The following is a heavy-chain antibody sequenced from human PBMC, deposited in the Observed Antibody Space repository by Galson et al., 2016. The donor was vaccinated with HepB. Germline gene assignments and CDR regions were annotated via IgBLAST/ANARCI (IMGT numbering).Heavy chain of an antibody. CDR3: ARDRTTRGFDP. CDR2: LSYSGRS. D-gene: IGHD4-17*01. J-gene: IGHJ5*02. V-gene: IGHV4-59*01. Sequence: SLTCTVSGASISDFYWSWMRQPPGKGLEWIGYLSYSGRSSSNPSFTSRVSISADTSKNQFSLQMTSVTAADTAVYYCARDRTTRGFDPWGQGTLVTVSS. CDR1: GASISDFY.